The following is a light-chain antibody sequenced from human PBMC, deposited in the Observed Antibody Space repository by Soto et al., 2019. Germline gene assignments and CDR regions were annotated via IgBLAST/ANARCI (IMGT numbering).Light chain of an antibody. CDR2: EVS. J-gene: IGLJ2*01. CDR1: SSDVGGYNY. V-gene: IGLV2-8*01. CDR3: SSYAGSNTVV. Sequence: QSVLTQPPSASGSPGQSVAISCTGTSSDVGGYNYVSWYQQHPGKAPQLIIYEVSKRPSGVPDRFSGSKSGNTASLTISGLQAEDEADYYCSSYAGSNTVVFGGGTKLTVL.